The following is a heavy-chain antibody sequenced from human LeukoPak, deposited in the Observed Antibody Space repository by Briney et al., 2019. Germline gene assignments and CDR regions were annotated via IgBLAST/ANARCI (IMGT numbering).Heavy chain of an antibody. J-gene: IGHJ5*02. CDR3: ARNHRFDCSGGSCYGCWFDP. CDR2: IYYSGST. CDR1: GGSMTGYY. V-gene: IGHV4-59*04. Sequence: SETLSLTCKVSGGSMTGYYWSWIRQPPGKGPEWIAYIYYSGSTYYNPSLKSRVTISVDTSKNQFSLKLSSVTAADTAVYYCARNHRFDCSGGSCYGCWFDPWGQGTLVTVSS. D-gene: IGHD2-15*01.